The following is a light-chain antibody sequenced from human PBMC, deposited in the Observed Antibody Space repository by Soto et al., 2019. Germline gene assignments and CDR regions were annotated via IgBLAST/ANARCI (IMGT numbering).Light chain of an antibody. CDR2: DAS. V-gene: IGKV1-13*02. CDR3: QQFNSYPFT. CDR1: QGISSA. J-gene: IGKJ3*01. Sequence: AIPLTQSPSSLSASVGDRVTITCRASQGISSALAWYQQKPVKAPKLLIYDASSLESGVPSRFSGSGSGTDFTLTLCSLQPEDFATYYCQQFNSYPFTFGPGTKVDIK.